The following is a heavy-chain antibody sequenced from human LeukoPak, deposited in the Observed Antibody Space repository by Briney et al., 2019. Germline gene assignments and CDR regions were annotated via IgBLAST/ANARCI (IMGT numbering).Heavy chain of an antibody. Sequence: PGGSLRLSCAASGFTFSSYAMSWVRQAPGKGLEWVSTTNSNGGSTFYADSVKGRFTISRDNSKNTLYLQLNSLSPEGTAVYYCAKPYNFGSGSHYQTFDYWGQGTLVTVSS. D-gene: IGHD3-10*01. J-gene: IGHJ4*02. V-gene: IGHV3-23*01. CDR1: GFTFSSYA. CDR2: TNSNGGST. CDR3: AKPYNFGSGSHYQTFDY.